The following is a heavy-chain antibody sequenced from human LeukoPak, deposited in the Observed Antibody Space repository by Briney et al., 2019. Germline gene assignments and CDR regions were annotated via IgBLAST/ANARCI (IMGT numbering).Heavy chain of an antibody. V-gene: IGHV3-48*03. J-gene: IGHJ6*04. CDR3: AELGITMIGGV. D-gene: IGHD3-10*02. CDR2: ISSSGSTI. CDR1: GFTFSRFA. Sequence: GGSLRLSCAASGFTFSRFAMSWVRQAPGKGLEWVSYISSSGSTIYYADSVKGRFTISRDNAKNSLYLQMNSLRAEDTAVYYCAELGITMIGGVWGKGTTVTISS.